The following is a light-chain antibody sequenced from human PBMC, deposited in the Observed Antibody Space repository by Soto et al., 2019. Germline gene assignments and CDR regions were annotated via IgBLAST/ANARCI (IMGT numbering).Light chain of an antibody. Sequence: IPKNQSSFPPSSSVRDKVSITFRASQSISSWLAWYQQKPGKAPKLLIYKASSLESGVPSRFSGSGSGTEFTLTISSLQPDDFATYYCQQYNSYSTFGQGTKV. J-gene: IGKJ1*01. CDR2: KAS. CDR3: QQYNSYST. V-gene: IGKV1-5*03. CDR1: QSISSW.